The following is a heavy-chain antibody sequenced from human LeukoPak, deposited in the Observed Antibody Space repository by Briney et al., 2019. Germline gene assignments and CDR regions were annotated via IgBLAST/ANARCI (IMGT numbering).Heavy chain of an antibody. CDR1: GFTFSTYG. Sequence: GRSLRLSCAASGFTFSTYGMYWVRQAPGKGLEWVAVISYDGSNKYYADPVKGRFTISRDNSKNTLYLQMNSLRAEDTAVYYCAKVHGDYSYYFDYWGQGTLVTVSS. CDR2: ISYDGSNK. J-gene: IGHJ4*02. CDR3: AKVHGDYSYYFDY. V-gene: IGHV3-30*18. D-gene: IGHD4-17*01.